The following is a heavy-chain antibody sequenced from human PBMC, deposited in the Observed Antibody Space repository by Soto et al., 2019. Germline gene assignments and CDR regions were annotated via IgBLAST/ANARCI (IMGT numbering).Heavy chain of an antibody. CDR3: AGRYCPNGVCYTNYYYYIDV. CDR1: GFTFSTYA. CDR2: LTPSGGNT. D-gene: IGHD2-8*01. Sequence: EVQLLDSGGGLVQPGGSLRLSCAASGFTFSTYAMTWVRQAPGKGLEWVSTLTPSGGNTYYADSVQGRFTISRDNSMNTLYLQMSSLRAEGTAVYYCAGRYCPNGVCYTNYYYYIDVWGEGTTVTVSS. J-gene: IGHJ6*03. V-gene: IGHV3-23*01.